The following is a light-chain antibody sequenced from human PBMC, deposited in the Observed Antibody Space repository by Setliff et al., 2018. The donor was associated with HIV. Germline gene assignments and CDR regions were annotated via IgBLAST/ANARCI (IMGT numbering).Light chain of an antibody. CDR3: SSYSSTSTLYV. V-gene: IGLV2-14*01. Sequence: QSVLTQSASVSGSPGQSITISCTGTSSDIGDYNFVSWYQQHPGKAPKLMIYDVSKRPSGVSNRFSGSKSGNTASLTISGLQAEDEADYYCSSYSSTSTLYVFGTGTKV. CDR1: SSDIGDYNF. J-gene: IGLJ1*01. CDR2: DVS.